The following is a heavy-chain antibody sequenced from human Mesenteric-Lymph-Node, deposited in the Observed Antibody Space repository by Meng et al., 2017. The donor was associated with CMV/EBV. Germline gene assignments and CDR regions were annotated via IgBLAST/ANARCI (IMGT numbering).Heavy chain of an antibody. CDR1: GFTFSSYG. V-gene: IGHV3-33*01. Sequence: ASGFTFSSYGMHWVRQVPGKGLEWVAIIWYDGSNKYYADSVKGRFTISRDNSKNTLYMQMNSLRAEDTAVYYCARVAEAAAGNAFDYWGQGTLVTVSS. CDR3: ARVAEAAAGNAFDY. CDR2: IWYDGSNK. J-gene: IGHJ4*02. D-gene: IGHD6-13*01.